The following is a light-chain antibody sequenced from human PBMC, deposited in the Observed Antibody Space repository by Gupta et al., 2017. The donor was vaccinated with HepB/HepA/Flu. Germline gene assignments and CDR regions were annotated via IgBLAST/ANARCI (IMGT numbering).Light chain of an antibody. J-gene: IGLJ2*01. CDR2: QDS. CDR3: QAWDSSTAV. Sequence: YELTQPPPVSVSPGKTASITCSGDKLGDKYACWYQQKPGQSPVLVIYQDSKRPSGIPERFSGSNSGNTATLTISGTQAMDEADYYCQAWDSSTAVFGGGTKLTVL. CDR1: KLGDKY. V-gene: IGLV3-1*01.